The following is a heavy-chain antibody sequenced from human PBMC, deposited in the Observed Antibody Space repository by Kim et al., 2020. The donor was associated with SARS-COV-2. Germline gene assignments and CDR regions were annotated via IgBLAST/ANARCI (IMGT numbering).Heavy chain of an antibody. D-gene: IGHD5-12*01. J-gene: IGHJ4*02. Sequence: WGSLRLSCAASGFTFSSYAMSWVRQAPGKGLEWVSAISGSGGSTYYADSVKGRFTISRDNSKNTLYLQMNSLRAEDTAVYYCAKGIVANRGRYYFDYWGQGTRVTVSP. CDR2: ISGSGGST. CDR1: GFTFSSYA. V-gene: IGHV3-23*01. CDR3: AKGIVANRGRYYFDY.